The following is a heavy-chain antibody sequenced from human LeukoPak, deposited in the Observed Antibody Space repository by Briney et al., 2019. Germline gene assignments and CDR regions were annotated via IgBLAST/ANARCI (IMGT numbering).Heavy chain of an antibody. CDR2: IYTSGRT. D-gene: IGHD1-26*01. V-gene: IGHV4-4*07. CDR1: GSSIGAYS. J-gene: IGHJ4*02. Sequence: NPSETLSLTCTVSGSSIGAYSWSWVRQPAGKGLEWIGRIYTSGRTDYNPSLKSRVTMSVDTSKKQFSLKLSSVTAGDTAAYFCANGGNSGSYFEDWGQGTLVTVSS. CDR3: ANGGNSGSYFED.